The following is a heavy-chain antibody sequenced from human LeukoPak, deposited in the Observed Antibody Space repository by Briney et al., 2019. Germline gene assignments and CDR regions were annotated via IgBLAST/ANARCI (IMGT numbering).Heavy chain of an antibody. J-gene: IGHJ4*02. V-gene: IGHV1-69*13. CDR3: ARVGVDYSGNIIKYFFDY. CDR2: IIPIFGTA. Sequence: GASVKVSCKASGGTFSSYAIGWVRQAPGQGLEWMGGIIPIFGTANYAQKFQGRVTITADESTSTAYMELSSLRSEDTAVYYCARVGVDYSGNIIKYFFDYWGQGTLVTVSS. D-gene: IGHD4-23*01. CDR1: GGTFSSYA.